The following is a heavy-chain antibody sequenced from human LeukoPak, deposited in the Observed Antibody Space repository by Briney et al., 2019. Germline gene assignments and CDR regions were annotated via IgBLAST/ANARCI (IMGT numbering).Heavy chain of an antibody. CDR1: GYSISSGYY. J-gene: IGHJ4*02. D-gene: IGHD1-26*01. V-gene: IGHV4-38-2*01. CDR2: IYHSGST. Sequence: PSVTLSLTCAVSGYSISSGYYWGWIRQPPGKGLEWIGSIYHSGSTYYNPSLKSRVTISVDTSKNQFSLKLSSVTAADTAVYYCARIDSGSYSGLFDYWGQGTLVTVSS. CDR3: ARIDSGSYSGLFDY.